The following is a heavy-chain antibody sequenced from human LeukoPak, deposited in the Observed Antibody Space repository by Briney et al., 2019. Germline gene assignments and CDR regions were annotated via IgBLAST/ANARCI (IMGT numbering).Heavy chain of an antibody. J-gene: IGHJ4*02. CDR3: AKDLPGYYYGSGSYYMPLPFDY. CDR1: GFTFSSYG. D-gene: IGHD3-10*01. V-gene: IGHV3-23*01. CDR2: ISGSGGST. Sequence: GALRLSCAASGFTFSSYGMSWVRQAPGKGLEWVSAISGSGGSTYYADSVKGRFTISRDNSKNTLYLQMNSLRAEDTAVYYCAKDLPGYYYGSGSYYMPLPFDYWGQGTLVTVSS.